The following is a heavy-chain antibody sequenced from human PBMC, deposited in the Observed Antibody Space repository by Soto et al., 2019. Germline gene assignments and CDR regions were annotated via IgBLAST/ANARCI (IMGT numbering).Heavy chain of an antibody. Sequence: QVQLQESGPGLVKPSETLSLTCTVSGGSIDGRNCAWIRQPPGKGLEWLGYVYYDGGSSYNPSVKSRLTLPMDTSKSQCSLQLRSVTAADTAVYYCVRQGIGNLHGLVDVWGRGTTVTVSS. CDR2: VYYDGGS. J-gene: IGHJ6*02. D-gene: IGHD3-10*01. CDR3: VRQGIGNLHGLVDV. V-gene: IGHV4-59*08. CDR1: GGSIDGRN.